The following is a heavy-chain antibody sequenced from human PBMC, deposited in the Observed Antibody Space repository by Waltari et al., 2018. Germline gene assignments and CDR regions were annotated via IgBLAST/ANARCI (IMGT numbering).Heavy chain of an antibody. V-gene: IGHV4-34*01. J-gene: IGHJ4*02. CDR2: INHSGST. Sequence: QVQLQQWGAGLLKPSETLSLTCAVYGGSFSGSYWSWIRQPPGKGLEWIGEINHSGSTNYNPSLKSRVTISVDTSKNQFSLKLSSVTAADTAVYYCARAVVLAAAGTLDYWGQGTLVTVSS. CDR1: GGSFSGSY. D-gene: IGHD6-13*01. CDR3: ARAVVLAAAGTLDY.